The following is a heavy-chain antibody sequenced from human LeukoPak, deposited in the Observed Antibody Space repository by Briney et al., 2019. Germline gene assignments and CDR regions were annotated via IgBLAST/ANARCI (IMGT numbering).Heavy chain of an antibody. V-gene: IGHV1-18*01. CDR1: GYTFTSYG. J-gene: IGHJ3*02. CDR3: ARDGTMIVAPGAFDI. Sequence: ASVKVSCKASGYTFTSYGISWVRQAPGQGLEWMGWISAYNGNTNYAQKLQGRVTMTTDTSTSTAYMELRSLRSDDTAVYYCARDGTMIVAPGAFDIWGQGTMVTVSS. D-gene: IGHD3-22*01. CDR2: ISAYNGNT.